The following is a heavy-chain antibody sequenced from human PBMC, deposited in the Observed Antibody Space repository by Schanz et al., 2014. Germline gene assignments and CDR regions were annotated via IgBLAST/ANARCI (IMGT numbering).Heavy chain of an antibody. CDR3: ARDRRFFDRDDLCYFDY. D-gene: IGHD3-3*01. CDR2: ISVYNHNK. J-gene: IGHJ4*02. Sequence: QVQLVQSGAEVKKPGASVKVSCKASGYTFTSYGISWVRQAPGQGLEWMGWISVYNHNKEYDQKFQGRVTMTTDTSTSTAYMALTDLRSDDTAVYYCARDRRFFDRDDLCYFDYWGQGTLVTVSS. CDR1: GYTFTSYG. V-gene: IGHV1-18*01.